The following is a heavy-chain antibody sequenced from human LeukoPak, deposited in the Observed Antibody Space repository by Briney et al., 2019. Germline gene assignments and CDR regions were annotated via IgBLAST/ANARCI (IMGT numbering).Heavy chain of an antibody. CDR1: GGTFSSYA. J-gene: IGHJ6*03. V-gene: IGHV1-69*13. CDR2: IIPIFGTA. CDR3: ARGDQWYGDYLGYMDV. Sequence: GASVKVSCKASGGTFSSYAISWVRQAPGQGLEWMGGIIPIFGTANYAQKFQGRVTITADESTSTAYMELSSLRSEDTAVYYCARGDQWYGDYLGYMDVWGKGTTVTISS. D-gene: IGHD4-17*01.